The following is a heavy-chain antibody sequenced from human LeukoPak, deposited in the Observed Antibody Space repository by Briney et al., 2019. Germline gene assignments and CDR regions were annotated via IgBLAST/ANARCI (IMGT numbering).Heavy chain of an antibody. D-gene: IGHD6-19*01. V-gene: IGHV4-59*01. J-gene: IGHJ4*02. Sequence: PSETLSLTCTVSGGSISSYYWSWIRQPPGKGLEWIGYIYYSGSTNYNPSLKSRVTISVDTSKNQFSLELSSVTAADTAVYYCARTETVAGTVDYWGQGTLVTVSS. CDR3: ARTETVAGTVDY. CDR2: IYYSGST. CDR1: GGSISSYY.